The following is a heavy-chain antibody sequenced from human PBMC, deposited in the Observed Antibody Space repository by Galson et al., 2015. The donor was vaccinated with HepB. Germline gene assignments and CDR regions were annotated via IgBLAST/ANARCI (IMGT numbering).Heavy chain of an antibody. Sequence: SVRVSCKASGYTFTSYGISWVRQAPGQGLEWMGWISAYNGNTNYAQKLQGRVTMTTDTSTSTAYMELRSLRSDDTAVYYCARARPLRFLEWLSPQSRYYFDYWGQGTLVTVS. J-gene: IGHJ4*02. CDR2: ISAYNGNT. V-gene: IGHV1-18*01. CDR3: ARARPLRFLEWLSPQSRYYFDY. D-gene: IGHD3-3*01. CDR1: GYTFTSYG.